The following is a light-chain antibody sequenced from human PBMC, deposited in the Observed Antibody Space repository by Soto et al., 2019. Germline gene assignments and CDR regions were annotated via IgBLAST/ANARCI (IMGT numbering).Light chain of an antibody. CDR2: GSS. CDR3: QQYCSSHPYT. V-gene: IGKV3-20*01. J-gene: IGKJ2*01. Sequence: EVVLTQSPGTLSLSPGERATLSCRASQTVSNNYLAWYQQKPGQAPRRLLFGSSDRATGIPDRFSGSGSGTDFTLTISRLEPEDFAVYYCQQYCSSHPYTFGQGTKLEIK. CDR1: QTVSNNY.